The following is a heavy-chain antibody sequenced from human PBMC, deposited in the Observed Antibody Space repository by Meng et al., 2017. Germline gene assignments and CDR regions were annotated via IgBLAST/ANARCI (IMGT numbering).Heavy chain of an antibody. CDR1: GGSISSGGYY. Sequence: HVQLQESGPGLVNPSRTLSLTFTVSGGSISSGGYYWSWIRQHPGKGLEWIGYIYYSGSTYYNPSLKSLVTISVDTSKNQFSLKLSSVTAADTAVYYCARVVGKLGIAAATRFDPWGQGTLVTVSS. V-gene: IGHV4-31*01. D-gene: IGHD6-13*01. J-gene: IGHJ5*02. CDR3: ARVVGKLGIAAATRFDP. CDR2: IYYSGST.